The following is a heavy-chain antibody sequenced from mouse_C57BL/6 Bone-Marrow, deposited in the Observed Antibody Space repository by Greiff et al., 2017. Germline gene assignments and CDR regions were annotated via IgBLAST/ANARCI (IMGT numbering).Heavy chain of an antibody. CDR1: GFTFSDYY. CDR2: LSNGGGST. Sequence: EVKLVESGGGLVQPGGSLKLSCAASGFTFSDYYMYWVRQTPEKRLEWVAYLSNGGGSTYYPDTVKGRFTISRDTAKNTLYLQMSRLKSEDTAMYYCARVDYWGQGTSVTVSS. J-gene: IGHJ4*01. V-gene: IGHV5-12*01. CDR3: ARVDY.